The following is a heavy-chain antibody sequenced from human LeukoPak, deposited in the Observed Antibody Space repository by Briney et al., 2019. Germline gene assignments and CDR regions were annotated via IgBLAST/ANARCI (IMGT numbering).Heavy chain of an antibody. Sequence: PGGSLRLSCAASGFTLSSYNMNWVRQAPGKGLEWVSSISTSSSYIYYADSVKGRFTISRDNARNSLDLQMNSLRAEDTAVYYCARDRDPYCSGGSCTIFDYWGQGTLVTVSS. CDR1: GFTLSSYN. CDR2: ISTSSSYI. D-gene: IGHD2-15*01. J-gene: IGHJ4*02. V-gene: IGHV3-21*01. CDR3: ARDRDPYCSGGSCTIFDY.